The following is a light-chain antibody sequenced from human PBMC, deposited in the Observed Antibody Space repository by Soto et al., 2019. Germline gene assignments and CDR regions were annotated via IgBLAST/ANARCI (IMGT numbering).Light chain of an antibody. CDR2: GAS. Sequence: DIVMTQSQDSLAVSPGERATLSCSASQSVSSKLAWYQQKPGQAPRLVIYGASTRATGIPARFSGSGSGTEFTLTISSLKSADFAVYYCQQYNNWHTITFGQGTRLEIK. J-gene: IGKJ5*01. V-gene: IGKV3D-15*01. CDR1: QSVSSK. CDR3: QQYNNWHTIT.